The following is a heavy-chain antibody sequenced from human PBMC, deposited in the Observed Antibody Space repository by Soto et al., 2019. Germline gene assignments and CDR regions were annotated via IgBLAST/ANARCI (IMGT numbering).Heavy chain of an antibody. D-gene: IGHD3-10*01. CDR2: ISYDGSNK. CDR3: APWFGAFDY. J-gene: IGHJ4*02. Sequence: GGSLRLSCAASGFTFSSYGMHWVRQAPGKGLEWVAVISYDGSNKYYADSVKGRFTISRDNSKNTLYLQMNSLRAEDTAVYYCAPWFGAFDYWGQGALVTVSS. CDR1: GFTFSSYG. V-gene: IGHV3-30*03.